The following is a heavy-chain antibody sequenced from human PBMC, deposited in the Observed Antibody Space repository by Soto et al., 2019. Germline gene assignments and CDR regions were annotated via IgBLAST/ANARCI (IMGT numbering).Heavy chain of an antibody. CDR1: SGSISSSNW. V-gene: IGHV4-4*02. CDR2: IYHSGST. D-gene: IGHD6-19*01. Sequence: QVQLQESGPGLVKPSGTLSLTCAVSSGSISSSNWWSWVRQPPGKGLEWIGEIYHSGSTNYNPSLKSRVTISVDKSKNQFSLKLSSVTAADTAVYYCAREGYSSGWRGGGYFDYWGQGTLVTVSS. CDR3: AREGYSSGWRGGGYFDY. J-gene: IGHJ4*02.